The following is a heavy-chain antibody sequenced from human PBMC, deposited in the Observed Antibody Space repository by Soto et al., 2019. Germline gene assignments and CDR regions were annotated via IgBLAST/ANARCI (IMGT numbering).Heavy chain of an antibody. CDR3: ARGGVISGDADY. V-gene: IGHV1-69*02. CDR2: IIPILGIA. J-gene: IGHJ4*02. D-gene: IGHD3-16*02. Sequence: QVQLVQSGAEVKKPGSSVKVSCKASGGTFSSYTISWVRQAPGQGLEWMGRIIPILGIANYAQKFQGRVTITADKSTSTAYMELSSLRSDDTAVYYCARGGVISGDADYWGQGTLVTVSS. CDR1: GGTFSSYT.